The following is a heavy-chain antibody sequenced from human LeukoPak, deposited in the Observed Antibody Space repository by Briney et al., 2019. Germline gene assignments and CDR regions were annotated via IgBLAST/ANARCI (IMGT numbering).Heavy chain of an antibody. J-gene: IGHJ4*02. CDR3: ASVGGGYDSSGYWNY. CDR2: IIPIFGTA. V-gene: IGHV1-69*13. Sequence: ASVKVSCKASGGTFSSYAISWVRQAPGQGLEWMGGIIPIFGTANYAQKFQGRVTITVDESTSTAYMELSSLRSEDTAVYYCASVGGGYDSSGYWNYWGQGTLVTVSS. CDR1: GGTFSSYA. D-gene: IGHD3-22*01.